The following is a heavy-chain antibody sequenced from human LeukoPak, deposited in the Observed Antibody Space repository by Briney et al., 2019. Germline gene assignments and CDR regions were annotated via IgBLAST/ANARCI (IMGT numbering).Heavy chain of an antibody. CDR2: INHNGNVN. D-gene: IGHD3-16*01. V-gene: IGHV3-7*03. CDR1: GFTFSSHW. J-gene: IGHJ6*02. CDR3: ARGGGLDV. Sequence: GGSLRLSCAASGFTFSSHWMNWARQAPGKGLEWVASINHNGNVNYYVDSVKGRFTISRDNAKNSLYLQMSNLRAEDTAVYFCARGGGLDVWGQGATVTVSS.